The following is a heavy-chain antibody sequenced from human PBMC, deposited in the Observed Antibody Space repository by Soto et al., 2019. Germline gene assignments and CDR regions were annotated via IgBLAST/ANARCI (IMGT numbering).Heavy chain of an antibody. CDR3: ARDSVDYYGSGLFDY. V-gene: IGHV1-18*01. Sequence: ASVKVSCKASVYTFTSYCICWARQSPGQGLEWMGWISAYNGNTNYAQKLQGRVTMTTDTSTSTAYMELRSLRSDDTAVYYCARDSVDYYGSGLFDYWGQGTLVTVSS. J-gene: IGHJ4*02. CDR2: ISAYNGNT. D-gene: IGHD3-10*01. CDR1: VYTFTSYC.